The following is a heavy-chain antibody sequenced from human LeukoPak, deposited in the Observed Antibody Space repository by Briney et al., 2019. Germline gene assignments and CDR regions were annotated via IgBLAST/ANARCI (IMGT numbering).Heavy chain of an antibody. Sequence: GGSLRLSCAASGFTFSTYWMHWVRQAPGKGLVWVSRINSDGSSTSYADSVKGRFTISRDNAKNTVYLQMNSLRAEDTAVYYCARSYYDSSGTLFDYWGQGTLVTVSS. CDR1: GFTFSTYW. V-gene: IGHV3-74*01. D-gene: IGHD3-22*01. CDR2: INSDGSST. J-gene: IGHJ4*02. CDR3: ARSYYDSSGTLFDY.